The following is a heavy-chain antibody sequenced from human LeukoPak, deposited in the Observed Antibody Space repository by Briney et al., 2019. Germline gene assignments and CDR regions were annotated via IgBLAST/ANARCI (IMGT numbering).Heavy chain of an antibody. CDR2: IYAGGNT. CDR3: VGGHDLEFEF. J-gene: IGHJ5*01. D-gene: IGHD4-23*01. V-gene: IGHV3-53*01. CDR1: GFSVGTNY. Sequence: GGSLRLSCAASGFSVGTNYMTWVRQAPGKGLEWVSMIYAGGNTYYRDSVKGRFTISRDSSKNTVFLHMSGLRDDDTAVYYCVGGHDLEFEFWGQGTLVIVSS.